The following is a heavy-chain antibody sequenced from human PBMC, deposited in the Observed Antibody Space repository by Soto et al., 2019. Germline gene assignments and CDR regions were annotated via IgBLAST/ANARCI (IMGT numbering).Heavy chain of an antibody. V-gene: IGHV3-23*01. CDR3: AKVISTGIHRGYLDY. D-gene: IGHD3-10*01. Sequence: SLRLSCAASGFTFSNNAMSWVRQAPGKGLEWVSLIGDSGGMPYYPESVKGRFTISRDTSRNTLYLQMNSLRVEDTAVYYCAKVISTGIHRGYLDYWGQGTLVTV. CDR2: IGDSGGMP. J-gene: IGHJ4*02. CDR1: GFTFSNNA.